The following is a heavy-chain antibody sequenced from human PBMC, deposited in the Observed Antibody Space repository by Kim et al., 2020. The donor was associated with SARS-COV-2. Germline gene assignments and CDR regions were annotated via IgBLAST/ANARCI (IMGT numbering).Heavy chain of an antibody. V-gene: IGHV3-49*03. J-gene: IGHJ6*02. CDR3: TRDVLRYFDWLPPAYYYGMDV. D-gene: IGHD3-9*01. Sequence: GGSLRLSCTASGFTFGDYAMSWFRQAPGKGLEWVGFIRSKAYGGTTEYAASVKGRFTISRDDSKSIAYLQMNSLKTEDTAVYYCTRDVLRYFDWLPPAYYYGMDVWGQGTPVTVSS. CDR1: GFTFGDYA. CDR2: IRSKAYGGTT.